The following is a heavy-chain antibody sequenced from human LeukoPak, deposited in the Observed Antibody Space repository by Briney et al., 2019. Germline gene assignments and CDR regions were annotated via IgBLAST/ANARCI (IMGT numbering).Heavy chain of an antibody. CDR1: GFTFSSYA. D-gene: IGHD4-17*01. CDR2: ISGSGSFT. CDR3: ARDPNGDYIGTFDM. J-gene: IGHJ3*02. V-gene: IGHV3-23*01. Sequence: GGSLRLSCAASGFTFSSYAMSWVRQAPGKGPEWVSAISGSGSFTYYVDSVKGRFTISRDNPKNTLYLQMNSLRVEDTAMYFCARDPNGDYIGTFDMWGRGTMVSVSS.